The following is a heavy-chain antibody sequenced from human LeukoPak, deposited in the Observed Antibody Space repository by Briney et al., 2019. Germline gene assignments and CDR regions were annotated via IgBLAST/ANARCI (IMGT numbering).Heavy chain of an antibody. CDR2: IYTSGST. CDR3: ARNVAGQGDGGY. J-gene: IGHJ4*02. V-gene: IGHV4-61*02. D-gene: IGHD3-16*01. CDR1: GGSISSGSYY. Sequence: PSQTLSLTCTVSGGSISSGSYYWSWIRQPAGKGLEWIGRIYTSGSTNYNPSLKSRVTISVDTSKKQLSLQLSSVTAADTAVYYCARNVAGQGDGGYWGQGTLVTVSS.